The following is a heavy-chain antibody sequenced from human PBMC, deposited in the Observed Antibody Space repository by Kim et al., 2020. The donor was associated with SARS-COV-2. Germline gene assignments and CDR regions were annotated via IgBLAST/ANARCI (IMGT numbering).Heavy chain of an antibody. Sequence: SETLSLTCAVYGGSFRGYYWSWIRQPPGKGLEWIGEINHSGSTNYNPSLKSRVTISVDTSKNQFSLKLSSVTAADTAVYYCARGPGGAATVLDYWGQGTLVTVSS. J-gene: IGHJ4*02. CDR3: ARGPGGAATVLDY. V-gene: IGHV4-34*01. CDR1: GGSFRGYY. CDR2: INHSGST. D-gene: IGHD6-13*01.